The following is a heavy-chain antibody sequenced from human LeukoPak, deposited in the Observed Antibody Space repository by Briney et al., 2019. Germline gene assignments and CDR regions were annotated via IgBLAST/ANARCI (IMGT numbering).Heavy chain of an antibody. CDR3: AGGFQSSGYGFDI. Sequence: PGGSLRLSCAASGFTFSSYGKHWVRQAPGKGLEWVAVIWYDGSNKYYADSVKGRFTISRDNSKNTLYLQMNSLRAEDTAVYYCAGGFQSSGYGFDIWGQGTMVTVSS. CDR1: GFTFSSYG. D-gene: IGHD6-19*01. V-gene: IGHV3-33*01. CDR2: IWYDGSNK. J-gene: IGHJ3*02.